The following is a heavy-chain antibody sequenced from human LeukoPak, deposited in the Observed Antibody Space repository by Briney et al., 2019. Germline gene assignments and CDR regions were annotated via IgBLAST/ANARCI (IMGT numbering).Heavy chain of an antibody. Sequence: GGSLRLSCAASGFAFSSYWMAWVRQAPGKGLEWVANIDQDGSDKNYVDSVKGRSTISRDNARNSLYLQMNSLRVEDAAEYFCARGYNSALDYWGQGVLVTVSS. CDR1: GFAFSSYW. CDR3: ARGYNSALDY. D-gene: IGHD6-19*01. J-gene: IGHJ4*02. CDR2: IDQDGSDK. V-gene: IGHV3-7*04.